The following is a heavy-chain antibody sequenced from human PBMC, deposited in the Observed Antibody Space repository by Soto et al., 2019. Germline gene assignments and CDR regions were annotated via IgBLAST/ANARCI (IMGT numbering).Heavy chain of an antibody. CDR2: IYHSGST. CDR1: GGSISSGGYS. D-gene: IGHD6-13*01. V-gene: IGHV4-30-2*01. Sequence: SETLSLTCAVSGGSISSGGYSWTWIRQPPGKGLEWIGYIYHSGSTYYNPSLKSRVTISVDRSKNQFSLKVNSVTAADTAVYYCARGGSSSWYGFYFFDNWGPGTLVTVSS. J-gene: IGHJ4*02. CDR3: ARGGSSSWYGFYFFDN.